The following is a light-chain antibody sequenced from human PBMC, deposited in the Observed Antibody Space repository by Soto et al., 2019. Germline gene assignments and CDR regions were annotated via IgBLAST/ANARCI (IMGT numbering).Light chain of an antibody. V-gene: IGLV1-40*01. Sequence: QSVLTQPPSVSGAPGQRVTISCTGSSSNIGAGYDVHWYQQLPGTAPKLLIYGNSNRPSGVPDRFSGSKSGTSASLAITGLQAEDEADYYCQSYDSSSTYVSGTGTKVTVL. CDR1: SSNIGAGYD. CDR2: GNS. J-gene: IGLJ1*01. CDR3: QSYDSSSTYV.